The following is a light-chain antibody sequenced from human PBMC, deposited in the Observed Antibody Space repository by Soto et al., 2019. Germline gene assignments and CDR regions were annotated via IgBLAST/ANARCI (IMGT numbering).Light chain of an antibody. CDR2: DVS. CDR3: QQRHMWPIT. CDR1: QSVTSY. J-gene: IGKJ5*01. Sequence: EIVLTQSPATLSLSPGERATLSCRASQSVTSYLAWYQQKPGQAPRLLIYDVSNRASGIPARFSGSGSETDFTLTISSLEPEDFAVYYCQQRHMWPITFGQGTRLEI. V-gene: IGKV3-11*01.